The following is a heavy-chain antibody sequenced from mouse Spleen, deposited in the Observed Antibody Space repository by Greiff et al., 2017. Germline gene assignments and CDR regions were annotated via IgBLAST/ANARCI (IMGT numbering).Heavy chain of an antibody. V-gene: IGHV7-3*01. CDR3: GRYTPWFYYFDY. Sequence: EVQGVESGGGLVQPGGSLSLSCAASGFTFTDYYMSWVRQPPGKALEWLGFIRHKANGYTTEYSASVKGRFTISRDNSQSILYLQMNALGAEDSATYYCGRYTPWFYYFDYWGQGTTLTVSS. D-gene: IGHD2-2*01. J-gene: IGHJ2*01. CDR2: IRHKANGYTT. CDR1: GFTFTDYY.